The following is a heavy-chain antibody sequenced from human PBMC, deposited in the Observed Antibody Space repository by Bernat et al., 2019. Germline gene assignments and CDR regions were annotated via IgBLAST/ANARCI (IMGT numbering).Heavy chain of an antibody. CDR3: ARDLESGYYLAGAFDI. D-gene: IGHD3-22*01. Sequence: EVQLVETGGGLFQPGGSLRLSCAASGFTVSSNYMSWVRQAPGKGLEWVSVIYSGGSTYYADSVKGRFTISRDNSKNTLYLQMNSLRAEDTAVYYCARDLESGYYLAGAFDIWGQGTMVTVSS. CDR1: GFTVSSNY. J-gene: IGHJ3*02. V-gene: IGHV3-53*02. CDR2: IYSGGST.